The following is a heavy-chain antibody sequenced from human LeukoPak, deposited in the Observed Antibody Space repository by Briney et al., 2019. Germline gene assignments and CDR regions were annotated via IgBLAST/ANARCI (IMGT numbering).Heavy chain of an antibody. V-gene: IGHV3-74*01. CDR3: ARDVEKSPDY. CDR1: GFTFRNYW. CDR2: TSNGGGGA. D-gene: IGHD2-15*01. J-gene: IGHJ4*02. Sequence: PGGSLRLSCAASGFTFRNYWMHWVRQAPGKGLVWVSGTSNGGGGATYADSVKGRFTISRDNARNTLYLQMSSLRAEDTAVYYCARDVEKSPDYWGQGTLVTVSS.